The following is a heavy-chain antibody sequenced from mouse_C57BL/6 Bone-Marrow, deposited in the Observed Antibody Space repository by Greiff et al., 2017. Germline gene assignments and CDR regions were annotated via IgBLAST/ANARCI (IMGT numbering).Heavy chain of an antibody. CDR1: GYTFTSYW. J-gene: IGHJ2*01. Sequence: QVQLQQPGAELVKPGASVKMSCKASGYTFTSYWITWVKQRPGQGLEWIGDIYPGSGSTNYNEKFKSKATLIVDTSSSTAYMQLSSLTSEDSAVYYCAREGDGYYGYYFDYWGQGTTLTVSS. CDR2: IYPGSGST. V-gene: IGHV1-55*01. D-gene: IGHD2-3*01. CDR3: AREGDGYYGYYFDY.